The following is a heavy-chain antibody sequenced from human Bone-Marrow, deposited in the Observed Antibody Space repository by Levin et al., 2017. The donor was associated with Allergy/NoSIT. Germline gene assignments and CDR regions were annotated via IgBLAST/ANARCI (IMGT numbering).Heavy chain of an antibody. CDR2: ISGSGDYI. D-gene: IGHD3-10*01. Sequence: GGSLRLSCAASGFTFSSFHIHWVRQAPGKGLEWVASISGSGDYIYYADSVKGRFTISRDNAKNSVHLQMDSLRAEDTAAYYCARLGMTSGVFLAEYYNGFDVWGQGTTVTVSS. V-gene: IGHV3-21*01. CDR1: GFTFSSFH. J-gene: IGHJ6*02. CDR3: ARLGMTSGVFLAEYYNGFDV.